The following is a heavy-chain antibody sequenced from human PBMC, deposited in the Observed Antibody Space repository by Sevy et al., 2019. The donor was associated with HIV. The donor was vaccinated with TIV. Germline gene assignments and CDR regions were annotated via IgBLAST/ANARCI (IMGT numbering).Heavy chain of an antibody. Sequence: GGSLRLSCAASGFSFNGYGMHWVRQAPGKGLEWLAVIWYDGTNKEYADSVKGRFTISRDNSENTLYLQMNSLRAEDTAVYYCARESLAVAGIGYYFHSWDQRTLVTVSS. CDR1: GFSFNGYG. V-gene: IGHV3-33*01. J-gene: IGHJ4*02. D-gene: IGHD6-19*01. CDR2: IWYDGTNK. CDR3: ARESLAVAGIGYYFHS.